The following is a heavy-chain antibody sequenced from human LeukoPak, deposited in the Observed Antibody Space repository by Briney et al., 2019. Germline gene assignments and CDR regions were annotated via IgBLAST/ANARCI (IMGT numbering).Heavy chain of an antibody. D-gene: IGHD5-12*01. CDR3: ATQRGYSYYYYMDV. Sequence: SETLSLTCTVSGGSISSYYWSWIRQPAGKGLEWIGRIYTSGSTNYNPSLKSRVTMSVDTSKNQFSLKLSSVTAADTAVYYCATQRGYSYYYYMDVWGKGTTVTISS. CDR1: GGSISSYY. V-gene: IGHV4-4*07. J-gene: IGHJ6*03. CDR2: IYTSGST.